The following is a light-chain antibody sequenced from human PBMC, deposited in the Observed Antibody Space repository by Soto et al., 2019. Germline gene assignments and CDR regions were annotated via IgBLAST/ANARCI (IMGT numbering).Light chain of an antibody. V-gene: IGKV3-11*01. J-gene: IGKJ4*01. CDR3: QQRSNWPLT. CDR1: QSVSSY. Sequence: EIVLTQSPATLSLSPGERDTHSCRASQSVSSYLAWYQQKPGQAPRLLIYDASNRATGIPARFSGSGSGTDFTFTISSLEPEDFAVYYCQQRSNWPLTFGGGTKVYIK. CDR2: DAS.